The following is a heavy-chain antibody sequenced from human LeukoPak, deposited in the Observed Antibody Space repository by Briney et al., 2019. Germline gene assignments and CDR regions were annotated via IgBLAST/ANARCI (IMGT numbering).Heavy chain of an antibody. CDR2: IYSGGST. CDR3: ARGPSGYHNT. Sequence: PGGSLRLSCAASVFSVGSNYMTSVRQAPGKGLEWVSLIYSGGSTYYADSVKGRFNISSDHYKNPLDLQMNNLRADDKALLYYARGPSGYHNTGGQGTLVTVSS. CDR1: VFSVGSNY. V-gene: IGHV3-66*01. D-gene: IGHD5-12*01. J-gene: IGHJ4*02.